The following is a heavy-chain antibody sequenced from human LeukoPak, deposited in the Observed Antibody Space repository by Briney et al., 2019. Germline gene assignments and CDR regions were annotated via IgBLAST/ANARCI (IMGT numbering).Heavy chain of an antibody. CDR1: GFSFSTSA. Sequence: PSGGSLRLSCAASGFSFSTSAMSWVRQAPGKVLEWVSVISDSGGETYYTDSVKGRFTISRDNSKNTLYLQMNSLRAEDTAVYHCARGSGGAAFDPWGQGTLVTVSS. D-gene: IGHD2-15*01. CDR2: ISDSGGET. J-gene: IGHJ5*02. V-gene: IGHV3-23*01. CDR3: ARGSGGAAFDP.